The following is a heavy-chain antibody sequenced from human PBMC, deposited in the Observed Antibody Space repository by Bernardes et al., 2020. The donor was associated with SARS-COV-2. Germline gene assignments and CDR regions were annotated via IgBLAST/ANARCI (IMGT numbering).Heavy chain of an antibody. D-gene: IGHD3-10*01. Sequence: GGSLSLSCTVSGFIFSNYGMHWVRQAPGKGLEWVAVISYDGSNKHYADSVKGRFTISRDNSKNTVYLQMNSLRAEDTAVYYCAKDRGLSRDYYYGMDVWGQGTTVTVSS. CDR1: GFIFSNYG. V-gene: IGHV3-30*18. J-gene: IGHJ6*02. CDR2: ISYDGSNK. CDR3: AKDRGLSRDYYYGMDV.